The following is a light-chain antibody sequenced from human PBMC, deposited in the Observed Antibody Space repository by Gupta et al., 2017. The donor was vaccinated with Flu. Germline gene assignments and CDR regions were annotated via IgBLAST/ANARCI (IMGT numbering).Light chain of an antibody. J-gene: IGKJ2*03. CDR1: QSISSY. Sequence: DIQLPQSPPPLSASVGDRVTITCRASQSISSYLNWYQQKPGKAPKLLIYAASSLQSGVPSRFSGSGSGTDFTLTISRLQPEDFATYYCQQSYSTPRSYSFGQGTKLEIK. V-gene: IGKV1-39*01. CDR2: AAS. CDR3: QQSYSTPRSYS.